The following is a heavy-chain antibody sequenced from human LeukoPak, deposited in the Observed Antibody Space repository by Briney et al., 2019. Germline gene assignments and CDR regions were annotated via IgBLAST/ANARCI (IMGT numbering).Heavy chain of an antibody. J-gene: IGHJ4*02. CDR2: IKPNSGDT. D-gene: IGHD6-6*01. CDR3: APSGSRYSSSSPFDY. V-gene: IGHV1-2*02. CDR1: GYTFTGYY. Sequence: ASVKVSCKASGYTFTGYYMHWVRQAPGQGLEWMGWIKPNSGDTNYAQKFQGRVTMTRDTSISTAYMELSRLRSDDTAVYYCAPSGSRYSSSSPFDYWGQGTLVTVSS.